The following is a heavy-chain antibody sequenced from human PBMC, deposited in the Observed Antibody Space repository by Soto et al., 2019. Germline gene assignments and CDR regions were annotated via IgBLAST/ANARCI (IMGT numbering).Heavy chain of an antibody. J-gene: IGHJ5*02. Sequence: ASVKVSCKASGYTFTSYGISWVRQAPGQGLEWMGWISAYNGNTNYAQKLQGRVTMTTDTSTSTAYMELRSLRSDDTAVYYCGRNRRFGVVPSHWFDPWGQGTLVTVSS. V-gene: IGHV1-18*01. CDR2: ISAYNGNT. CDR1: GYTFTSYG. CDR3: GRNRRFGVVPSHWFDP. D-gene: IGHD3-3*01.